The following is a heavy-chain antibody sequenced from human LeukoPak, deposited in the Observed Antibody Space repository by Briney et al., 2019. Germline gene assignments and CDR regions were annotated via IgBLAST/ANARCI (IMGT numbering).Heavy chain of an antibody. CDR1: GGSISSYY. J-gene: IGHJ4*02. V-gene: IGHV4-59*01. CDR3: ARAETYYDFWSGYYKAPVAFDY. Sequence: SETLSLTCTVSGGSISSYYWSWIRQPPGKGLEWIGYIYYSGSTNYNPSLKSRVTISVDTSKNQFPLKLSSVTAADTAVYYCARAETYYDFWSGYYKAPVAFDYWGQGTLVTVSS. D-gene: IGHD3-3*01. CDR2: IYYSGST.